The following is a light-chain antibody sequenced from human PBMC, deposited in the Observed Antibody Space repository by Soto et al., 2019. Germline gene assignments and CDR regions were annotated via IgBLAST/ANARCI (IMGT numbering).Light chain of an antibody. CDR1: SNDIGNSNL. CDR2: EGS. Sequence: QSALTQPASVSGSPGQSITISCTGTSNDIGNSNLVSWYQQHPDRAPKLLIYEGSKRPSGVSNRFSGSKSGNTASLTISGVQAEDEADYFSCSYAGSNTFVFGTGTKVTVL. V-gene: IGLV2-23*01. CDR3: CSYAGSNTFV. J-gene: IGLJ1*01.